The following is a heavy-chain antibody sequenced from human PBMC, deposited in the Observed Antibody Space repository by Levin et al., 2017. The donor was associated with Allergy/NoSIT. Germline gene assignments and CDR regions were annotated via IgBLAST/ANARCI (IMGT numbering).Heavy chain of an antibody. Sequence: PGGSLRLSCAASGFPLRTYGMSWVRQAAGKGLEWVSGISDSGDTYYADSVKGRFTISRDTSRNTLYLQMNSLRAEDTAVYYCAKVDMLTGYRGNDAFDIWGQGTMVTVSS. D-gene: IGHD3-9*01. V-gene: IGHV3-23*01. CDR3: AKVDMLTGYRGNDAFDI. J-gene: IGHJ3*02. CDR1: GFPLRTYG. CDR2: ISDSGDT.